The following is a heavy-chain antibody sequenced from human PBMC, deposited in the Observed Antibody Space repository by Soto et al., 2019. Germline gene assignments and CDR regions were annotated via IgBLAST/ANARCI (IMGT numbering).Heavy chain of an antibody. D-gene: IGHD4-17*01. J-gene: IGHJ3*02. CDR1: GGSISSGGYY. CDR3: ARGNHYGDLYTHAFDI. V-gene: IGHV4-31*03. CDR2: IYYSGST. Sequence: QVQLQESGPGLVKPSQTLSLTCTVSGGSISSGGYYWSWIRQHPGKGLEWIGYIYYSGSTYYNPSLKSRVTISVDTSKNQFSLKLSSVTAADTAVYYCARGNHYGDLYTHAFDIWGQGTMVTVSS.